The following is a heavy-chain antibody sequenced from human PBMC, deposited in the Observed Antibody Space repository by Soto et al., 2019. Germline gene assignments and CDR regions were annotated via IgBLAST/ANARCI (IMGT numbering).Heavy chain of an antibody. CDR1: GFTFSNYE. CDR3: ARRGYGSRWPNVYMDV. Sequence: EAQLVESGGGLVQPGGSLRLSCAASGFTFSNYEMHLVRQAPGKGLEYVSGISNNGAHTDYAKSVKGRFTISRDNSENTLYLQMGSLRAEDMALYYCARRGYGSRWPNVYMDVWGKGTTVTVSS. CDR2: ISNNGAHT. J-gene: IGHJ6*03. D-gene: IGHD6-13*01. V-gene: IGHV3-64*01.